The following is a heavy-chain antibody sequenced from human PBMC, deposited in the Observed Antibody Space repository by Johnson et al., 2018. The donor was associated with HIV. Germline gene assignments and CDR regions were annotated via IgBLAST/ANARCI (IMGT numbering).Heavy chain of an antibody. V-gene: IGHV3-20*04. D-gene: IGHD3-16*01. J-gene: IGHJ3*02. Sequence: MLLVESGGGVVRPGGSLRLSCAASGFTFDDYGMSWVRQGPGKGLEWVSGINWNGGSTGYADSVKGRFTISRDNAKNSLYLQMNSLRAEDTAVYYCAKPRYYDNAFEMWGQGTMVTVSS. CDR2: INWNGGST. CDR1: GFTFDDYG. CDR3: AKPRYYDNAFEM.